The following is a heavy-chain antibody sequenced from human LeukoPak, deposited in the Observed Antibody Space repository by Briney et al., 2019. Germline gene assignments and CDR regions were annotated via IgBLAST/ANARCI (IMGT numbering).Heavy chain of an antibody. J-gene: IGHJ3*02. V-gene: IGHV4-4*02. CDR2: IYHSGST. Sequence: PSGTLSLTCAVSGGSISSSNWWSWVRQPPGKGLEWIGEIYHSGSTNYNPSLKSRVTISVDKSKNQFSLRLSSVTAADTAVYYCARDLVEVRGEGAFDIWGQGTMVTVSS. CDR3: ARDLVEVRGEGAFDI. CDR1: GGSISSSNW. D-gene: IGHD3-10*01.